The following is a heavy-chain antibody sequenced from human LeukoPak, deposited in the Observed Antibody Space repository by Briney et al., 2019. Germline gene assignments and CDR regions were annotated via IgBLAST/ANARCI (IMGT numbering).Heavy chain of an antibody. CDR1: GFSFNNYA. CDR3: AKTQWKVGATDYFDY. Sequence: GGSLRLSCAASGFSFNNYAMTWVRQAPGKGLEGVSNINDNGGQRHYADSVKGRFTISRDNSKNTLFLQMDSLRAEDTAVYYCAKTQWKVGATDYFDYWGQGILVTVSS. J-gene: IGHJ4*02. V-gene: IGHV3-23*01. CDR2: INDNGGQR. D-gene: IGHD1-26*01.